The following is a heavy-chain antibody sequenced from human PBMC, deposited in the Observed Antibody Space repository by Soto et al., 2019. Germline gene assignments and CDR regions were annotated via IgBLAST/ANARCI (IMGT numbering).Heavy chain of an antibody. V-gene: IGHV1-18*01. D-gene: IGHD4-17*01. Sequence: AAVKVACKASGYTFTSYGISWVRQAPGQGLEWMGWISAYNGNTNYAQKLQGRVTMTTDTSTSTAYMELRSLRSDDTAVYYCARDDDYGDYVHHRSDYYYGMDVWGQGTTVTVSS. J-gene: IGHJ6*02. CDR1: GYTFTSYG. CDR3: ARDDDYGDYVHHRSDYYYGMDV. CDR2: ISAYNGNT.